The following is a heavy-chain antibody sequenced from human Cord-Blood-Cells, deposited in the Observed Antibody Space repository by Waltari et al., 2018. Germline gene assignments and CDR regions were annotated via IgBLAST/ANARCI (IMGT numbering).Heavy chain of an antibody. V-gene: IGHV3-30*18. CDR2: ISYDGSNK. Sequence: QVQLVESGGGVVQPGRSLRLSCAASGFTFSSYCMHWVRPAPGKGLEWVAVISYDGSNKYYADSVKGRFTISRDNSKNTLYLQMNSLRAEDTAVYYCAKGGLRFLEWLLYYFDYWGQGTLVTVSS. D-gene: IGHD3-3*01. J-gene: IGHJ4*02. CDR1: GFTFSSYC. CDR3: AKGGLRFLEWLLYYFDY.